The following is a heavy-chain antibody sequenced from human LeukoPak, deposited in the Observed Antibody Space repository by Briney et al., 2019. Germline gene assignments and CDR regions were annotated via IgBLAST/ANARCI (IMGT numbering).Heavy chain of an antibody. V-gene: IGHV1-46*01. D-gene: IGHD2-2*01. CDR2: INPSGGST. Sequence: ASVKVSCKASGYTFTSYYMHWVRQAPGQGLEWMGIINPSGGSTSYAQKFQGRVTMTRDTSTSTVHMELSSLRSEDTAVYYCARDLNKYQLLSWFDPWGQGTLVTVSS. CDR1: GYTFTSYY. J-gene: IGHJ5*02. CDR3: ARDLNKYQLLSWFDP.